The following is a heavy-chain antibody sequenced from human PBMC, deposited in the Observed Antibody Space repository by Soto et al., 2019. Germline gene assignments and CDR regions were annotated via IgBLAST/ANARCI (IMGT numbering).Heavy chain of an antibody. CDR2: IYWDDDQ. CDR3: AHKRDVSRGFKS. J-gene: IGHJ5*01. CDR1: GFSFSINGVA. V-gene: IGHV2-5*02. Sequence: GPTLVNPTQTLTLTCTFSGFSFSINGVAVGWIRQPPGQALEWLALIYWDDDQRYNPSLKNRLTITKDTSRNQVVLTMTNMDPVDTATYYCAHKRDVSRGFKSWGQGTLVTVSS.